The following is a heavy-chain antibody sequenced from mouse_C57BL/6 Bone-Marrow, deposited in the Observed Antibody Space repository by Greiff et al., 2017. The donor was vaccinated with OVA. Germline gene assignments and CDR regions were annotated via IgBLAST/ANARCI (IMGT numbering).Heavy chain of an antibody. V-gene: IGHV1-85*01. J-gene: IGHJ1*03. Sequence: VKLMESGPELVKPGASVKLSCKASGYTFTSYDINWVKQRPGQGLEWIGGIYPRDGSTKYNEKFKGKATLTVDTSSSTAYMELHSLTSEDSAVYFCAIYYYGSSYLGYFDVWGTGTTVTVSS. CDR2: IYPRDGST. D-gene: IGHD1-1*01. CDR1: GYTFTSYD. CDR3: AIYYYGSSYLGYFDV.